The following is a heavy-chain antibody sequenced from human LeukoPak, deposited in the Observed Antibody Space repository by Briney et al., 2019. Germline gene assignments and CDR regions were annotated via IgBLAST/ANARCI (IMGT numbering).Heavy chain of an antibody. J-gene: IGHJ6*02. CDR2: ISAYNGNT. CDR1: GYTFTSYG. CDR3: ARQLCGGDCYYNYGMDV. Sequence: ASVKVSCKASGYTFTSYGISWVRQAPGQGLERMGWISAYNGNTNYAQKLQGRVTMTTDTSTSTAYMELRSLRSDDTAVYYCARQLCGGDCYYNYGMDVWGQGTTVTVSS. V-gene: IGHV1-18*01. D-gene: IGHD2-21*02.